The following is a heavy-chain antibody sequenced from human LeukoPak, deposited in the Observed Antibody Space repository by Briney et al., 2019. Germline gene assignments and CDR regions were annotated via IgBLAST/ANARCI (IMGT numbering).Heavy chain of an antibody. CDR1: GGSISSYY. Sequence: PSETLSLTCTVSGGSISSYYWSWIRLPPGKGLEWVGYIYYTGATYYNPSLKSRVTISLDTSKNQFSLKLSSVTAADAAVYYCARAGYSYGTGYYFDYWGQGALVTVSS. D-gene: IGHD5-18*01. J-gene: IGHJ4*02. V-gene: IGHV4-59*01. CDR3: ARAGYSYGTGYYFDY. CDR2: IYYTGAT.